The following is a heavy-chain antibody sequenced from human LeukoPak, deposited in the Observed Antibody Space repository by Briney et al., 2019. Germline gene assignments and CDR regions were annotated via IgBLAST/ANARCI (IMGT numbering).Heavy chain of an antibody. V-gene: IGHV3-33*01. J-gene: IGHJ6*02. CDR2: IWYDGSNK. Sequence: GGSLRLSCAVSGFSFGSYGMPWVRQAPGKGLEWVAIIWYDGSNKYYADSVKGRFTISRDTPKNTLSLQMNSLRDEDTAVYYCAREIAYGMDVWGQGTTVTVSS. CDR1: GFSFGSYG. CDR3: AREIAYGMDV.